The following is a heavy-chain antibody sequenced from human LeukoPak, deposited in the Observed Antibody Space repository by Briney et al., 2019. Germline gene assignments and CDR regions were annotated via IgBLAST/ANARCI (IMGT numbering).Heavy chain of an antibody. Sequence: HGESLKISCKGSGYSFTSYWIAWVRQMTGKGLEWMAIIYPGDSETRYSPSFQGQVTISADKSTSTAYLQWSSLKASDTAIYYCARRIAVWGAFDIWGQGTLVTVSS. CDR2: IYPGDSET. V-gene: IGHV5-51*01. CDR3: ARRIAVWGAFDI. J-gene: IGHJ3*02. CDR1: GYSFTSYW. D-gene: IGHD6-19*01.